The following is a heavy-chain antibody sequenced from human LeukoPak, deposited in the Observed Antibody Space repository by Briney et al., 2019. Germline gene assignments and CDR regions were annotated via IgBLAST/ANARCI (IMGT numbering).Heavy chain of an antibody. Sequence: GASVKVSCKASGYIFTDYYMHWVRQAPGQELGWMGRINPNSGNTNYAQKLQGRVTMTTDTSTSTAYMELRSLRSDDTAVYYCARAVDVDYWGQGTLVTVSS. CDR2: INPNSGNT. D-gene: IGHD6-19*01. CDR1: GYIFTDYY. V-gene: IGHV1/OR15-1*04. J-gene: IGHJ4*02. CDR3: ARAVDVDY.